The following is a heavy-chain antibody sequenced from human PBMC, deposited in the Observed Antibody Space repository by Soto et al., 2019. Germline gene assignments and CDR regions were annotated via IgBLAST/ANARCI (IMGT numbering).Heavy chain of an antibody. J-gene: IGHJ4*02. V-gene: IGHV6-1*01. D-gene: IGHD6-13*01. CDR1: GDSVSSDSAA. Sequence: PSQTLSLTCAISGDSVSSDSAAWNWIRQSPSRGLEWLGRTYYRSKWYNDYALSVKSRIIINSDTSKNQFSLQLNSVTPEDTAVYYCARNLGGVTRSWYIGYWGQGTLVTVSS. CDR3: ARNLGGVTRSWYIGY. CDR2: TYYRSKWYN.